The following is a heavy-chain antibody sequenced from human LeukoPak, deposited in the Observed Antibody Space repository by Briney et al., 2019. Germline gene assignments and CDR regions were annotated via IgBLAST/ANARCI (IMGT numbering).Heavy chain of an antibody. J-gene: IGHJ3*02. CDR1: GFTFSSYA. V-gene: IGHV3-23*01. CDR2: ISGSGGST. Sequence: GGSLRLSCAASGFTFSSYAMSWVRQAPGKGLEWVSAISGSGGSTYYADSVKGRFTISRDNSKNTLYLQMNSLRAEDPAVYYCAKGPGGGSGSYAFDIWGQGTMVTVSS. CDR3: AKGPGGGSGSYAFDI. D-gene: IGHD3-10*01.